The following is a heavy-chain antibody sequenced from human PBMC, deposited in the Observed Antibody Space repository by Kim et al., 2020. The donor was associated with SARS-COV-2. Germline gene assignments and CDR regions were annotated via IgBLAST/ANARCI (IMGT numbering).Heavy chain of an antibody. CDR3: AREGYSGYEGYYYYGMDV. Sequence: SETLSLTCTVSGGSISSGGYYWSWIRQHPGKGLEWIGYIYYSGSTYYNPSLKSRVTISVDTSKNQFSLKLSSVTAADTAVYYCAREGYSGYEGYYYYGMDVWGQGTTVTVSS. D-gene: IGHD5-12*01. CDR1: GGSISSGGYY. V-gene: IGHV4-31*03. CDR2: IYYSGST. J-gene: IGHJ6*02.